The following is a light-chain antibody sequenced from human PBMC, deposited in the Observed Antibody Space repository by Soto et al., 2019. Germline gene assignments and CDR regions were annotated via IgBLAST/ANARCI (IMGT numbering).Light chain of an antibody. V-gene: IGKV1-5*03. CDR1: QNINKW. J-gene: IGKJ1*01. Sequence: DIQMTQSPSTLSASVGDRVTITCRASQNINKWLAWYQQKPGKAPKLLIHKASTLESGVPSRFSGSESGTEFTLTISSLQPEDFATYYCQQYDTYPWTFGQGNKVEIK. CDR3: QQYDTYPWT. CDR2: KAS.